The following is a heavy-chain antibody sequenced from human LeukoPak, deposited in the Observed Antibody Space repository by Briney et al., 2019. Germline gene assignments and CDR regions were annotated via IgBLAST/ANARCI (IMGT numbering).Heavy chain of an antibody. CDR2: IYYSGST. J-gene: IGHJ5*02. CDR1: GGSIGSYY. CDR3: ARHGRGYTYQNWFDP. D-gene: IGHD5-18*01. V-gene: IGHV4-59*08. Sequence: PSETLSLTCTVSGGSIGSYYWSWIRQPPGKGLEWIGYIYYSGSTNYNPSLKSRVTISLDTSKNQFSLKLTSVTAADTAVYFCARHGRGYTYQNWFDPWGQGTLVTVSS.